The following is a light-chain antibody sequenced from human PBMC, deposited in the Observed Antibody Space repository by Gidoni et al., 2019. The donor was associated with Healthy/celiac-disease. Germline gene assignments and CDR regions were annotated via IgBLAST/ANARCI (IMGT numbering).Light chain of an antibody. J-gene: IGLJ2*01. CDR3: QAWDSSIVV. CDR1: KLGDKY. V-gene: IGLV3-1*01. CDR2: QDS. Sequence: SYELTQPPSVSVSPGQTASITCSGDKLGDKYACWYQQQTGQSPVLVIYQDSKRPSGIPERFSGSNSGNTATLTISGTQAMDEADYYCQAWDSSIVVFGGGTKLTVL.